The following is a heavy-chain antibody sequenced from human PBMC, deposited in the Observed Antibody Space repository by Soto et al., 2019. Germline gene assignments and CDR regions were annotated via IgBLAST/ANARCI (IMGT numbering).Heavy chain of an antibody. J-gene: IGHJ4*02. D-gene: IGHD6-19*01. CDR3: AKEYRSGNFLHFDY. V-gene: IGHV3-48*02. CDR2: ISSSSGTT. CDR1: GFTFSSYN. Sequence: PGGSLRLSCAASGFTFSSYNMIWVRQAPGKGLESISYISSSSGTTLYGDSVQGRFTISRDNAKNSLYLQVDSLRDEDTAVYYCAKEYRSGNFLHFDYWGQGTLVTVSS.